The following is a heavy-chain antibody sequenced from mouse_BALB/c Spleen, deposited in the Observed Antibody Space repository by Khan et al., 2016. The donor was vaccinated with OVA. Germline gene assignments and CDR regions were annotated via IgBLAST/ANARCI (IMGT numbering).Heavy chain of an antibody. CDR3: AKSFYYYAMDY. J-gene: IGHJ4*01. CDR1: GYTFTNYG. V-gene: IGHV9-3-1*01. CDR2: INTYTGEP. Sequence: QIQLVQSGPELKKPGETVKISCKASGYTFTNYGMNWVKQAPGKGLKWMGRINTYTGEPTYADDFKGRFAFSLETSASTAYLQINNLKNEDTATYFCAKSFYYYAMDYWGQGTSVTVSS.